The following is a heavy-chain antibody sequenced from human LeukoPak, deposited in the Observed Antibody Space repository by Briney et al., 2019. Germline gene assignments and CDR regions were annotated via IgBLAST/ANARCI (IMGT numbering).Heavy chain of an antibody. CDR1: GGSISSSSYY. J-gene: IGHJ6*03. CDR2: IYYTGST. D-gene: IGHD6-6*01. Sequence: SETLFLTCTVSGGSISSSSYYWGWIRQPPGKGLEWIGSIYYTGSTYYNPSLKSRVSMSVDTSKNQFSLILSSVTAADTAVYYCASEWGARAAPHLYYYYYMDVWGKGTTVTVSS. V-gene: IGHV4-39*01. CDR3: ASEWGARAAPHLYYYYYMDV.